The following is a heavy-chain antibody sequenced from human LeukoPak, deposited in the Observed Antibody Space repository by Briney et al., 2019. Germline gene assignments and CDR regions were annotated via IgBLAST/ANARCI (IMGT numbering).Heavy chain of an antibody. CDR1: GGSISSGGYY. CDR2: IYYSGST. Sequence: PSQTLSLTCTVSGGSISSGGYYWSWIRQHPGKGLEWIGYIYYSGSTNYNPSLKSRVTISVDTSKNQFSLKLSSVTAADTAVYYCARSDQYYYDSSGYFDYWGQGTLVTVSS. J-gene: IGHJ4*02. V-gene: IGHV4-61*08. CDR3: ARSDQYYYDSSGYFDY. D-gene: IGHD3-22*01.